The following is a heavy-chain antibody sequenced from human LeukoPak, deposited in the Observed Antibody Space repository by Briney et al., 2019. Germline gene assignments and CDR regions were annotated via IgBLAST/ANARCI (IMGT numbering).Heavy chain of an antibody. CDR3: AREATWGQWYFDH. D-gene: IGHD6-19*01. J-gene: IGHJ4*02. CDR1: GFSLSNHG. Sequence: GTSLRLSCVASGFSLSNHGMHWVRQAPGKGLEWVSVIASDGGAKFYADSVKGRFTLSRDNPKNMFFLQMNLLTVEDTAIYYCAREATWGQWYFDHWGQGTPVTVSS. V-gene: IGHV3-30*03. CDR2: IASDGGAK.